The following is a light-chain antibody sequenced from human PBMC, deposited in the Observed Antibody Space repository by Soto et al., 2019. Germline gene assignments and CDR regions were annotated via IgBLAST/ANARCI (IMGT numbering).Light chain of an antibody. V-gene: IGKV1-5*01. CDR2: DAS. CDR3: QQYNSYSYT. Sequence: DIQMTQSPSTLSASVGDRVTITCLASQSISSWLAWYQQKPGKAPKLLIYDASSLESGVPSRFSGSGSGTEFTLTISSLQPDDFATYYYQQYNSYSYTFGQGTKLEIK. CDR1: QSISSW. J-gene: IGKJ2*01.